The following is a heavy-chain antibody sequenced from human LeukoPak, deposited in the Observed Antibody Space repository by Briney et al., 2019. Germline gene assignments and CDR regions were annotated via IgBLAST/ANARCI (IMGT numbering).Heavy chain of an antibody. CDR3: TTDTWYSAGH. D-gene: IGHD2-15*01. CDR2: IKKDGSEK. Sequence: GGSLRLSCTASGFIFSGSWMAWIRQAPGKGLEWVAIIKKDGSEKYYVDSMKGRFTISRDNAKNSLFLQMNSLRAEDTAIYYCTTDTWYSAGHWGQGTLVTVSS. V-gene: IGHV3-7*03. J-gene: IGHJ4*02. CDR1: GFIFSGSW.